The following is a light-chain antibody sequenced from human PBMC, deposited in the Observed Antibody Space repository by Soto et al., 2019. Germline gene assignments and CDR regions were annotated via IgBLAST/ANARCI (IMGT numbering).Light chain of an antibody. CDR2: DAS. Sequence: DIQMTQSPSTLSASVGDRVTITCRASQSISSWLAWYQQKPGKAPKLRIYDASSLESGVPSRFSVSGSGTEFTLTISSLQPDDFATYYCQQYNSYSGWTFGQGTKVEIK. V-gene: IGKV1-5*01. CDR3: QQYNSYSGWT. CDR1: QSISSW. J-gene: IGKJ1*01.